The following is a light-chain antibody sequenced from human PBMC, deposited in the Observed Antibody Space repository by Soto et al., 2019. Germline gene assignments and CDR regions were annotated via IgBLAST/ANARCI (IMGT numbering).Light chain of an antibody. V-gene: IGKV1-39*01. Sequence: DIYVTQSPPSLSASVGDRITITCRASQSIGSHLNWYQHKPGKVPELLISAASSLESGVPSRFSGSGSGTDFTLTIRSLQPEDFATYYCQQSYNKWTFGQGTKVEL. CDR3: QQSYNKWT. J-gene: IGKJ1*01. CDR1: QSIGSH. CDR2: AAS.